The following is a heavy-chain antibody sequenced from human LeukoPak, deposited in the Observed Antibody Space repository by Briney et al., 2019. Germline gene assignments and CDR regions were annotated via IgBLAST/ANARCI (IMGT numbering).Heavy chain of an antibody. V-gene: IGHV3-48*04. CDR1: GFTFSSYS. J-gene: IGHJ6*02. D-gene: IGHD3-10*01. Sequence: QAGGSLRLSCAASGFTFSSYSMNWVRQAPGKGLEWVSYISSSSSTIYYADSVKGRFTISRDNAKNSLYLQMNSLRAEDTAVYYCARDSRPRPDNYGSGTKTLYYYYGMDVWGQGTTVTVSS. CDR2: ISSSSSTI. CDR3: ARDSRPRPDNYGSGTKTLYYYYGMDV.